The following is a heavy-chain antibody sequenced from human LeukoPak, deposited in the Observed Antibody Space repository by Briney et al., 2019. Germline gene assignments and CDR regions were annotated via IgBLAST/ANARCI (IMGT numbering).Heavy chain of an antibody. J-gene: IGHJ5*02. CDR3: ASTITAARRFWFDP. D-gene: IGHD2-2*01. CDR2: IYYSGNT. CDR1: GVSISSSNSY. V-gene: IGHV4-39*01. Sequence: SETLSLTCTVSGVSISSSNSYWGWIRQPPGKGLEWIGSIYYSGNTYYNASLKSQVSISIDTSKNQFSLRLTSVTAADTAVYYCASTITAARRFWFDPWGQGTLVTVSS.